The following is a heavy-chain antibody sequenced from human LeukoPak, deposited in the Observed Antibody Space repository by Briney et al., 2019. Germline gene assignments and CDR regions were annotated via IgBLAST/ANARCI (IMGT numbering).Heavy chain of an antibody. CDR2: IYTSGST. CDR1: GGSISSYY. Sequence: SETLSLTCTVSGGSISSYYWSWIRQPAGKGLEWIGRIYTSGSTNYNPSLKSRVTMSVDTSKNQFSLKLSSVTAEDTAVYYCAREGEIVGATRGAFDIWGQGTMVTVSS. D-gene: IGHD1-26*01. J-gene: IGHJ3*02. V-gene: IGHV4-4*07. CDR3: AREGEIVGATRGAFDI.